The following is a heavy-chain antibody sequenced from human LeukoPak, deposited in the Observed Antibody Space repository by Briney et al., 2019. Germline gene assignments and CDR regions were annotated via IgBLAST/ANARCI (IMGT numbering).Heavy chain of an antibody. Sequence: SETLSLTCTVSGGSISSYCWSWIRQPPGKGLGWIGYIYYSGSTNYNPSLKSRVTISVDTSKNQFSLKLSSVTAADTAVYYCASTYGDYGLHAYYYYMDVWGKGTTVTVSS. CDR3: ASTYGDYGLHAYYYYMDV. D-gene: IGHD4-17*01. J-gene: IGHJ6*03. CDR1: GGSISSYC. V-gene: IGHV4-59*01. CDR2: IYYSGST.